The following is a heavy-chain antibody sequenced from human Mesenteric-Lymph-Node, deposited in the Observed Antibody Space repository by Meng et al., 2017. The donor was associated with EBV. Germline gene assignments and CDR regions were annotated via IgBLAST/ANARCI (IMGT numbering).Heavy chain of an antibody. Sequence: QLQLQESVPGLVKPSDTLSLTCTVSGGSISSSSYYWGWIRQPPGKGLEWIGSIYYSGSTNYNPSLKSRVTISLDTSKNQFSLNLSSMTAADTAVYYCVRGAAVGPRYFDSWGQGALVTVSS. V-gene: IGHV4-39*07. CDR1: GGSISSSSYY. CDR2: IYYSGST. J-gene: IGHJ4*02. CDR3: VRGAAVGPRYFDS. D-gene: IGHD2-15*01.